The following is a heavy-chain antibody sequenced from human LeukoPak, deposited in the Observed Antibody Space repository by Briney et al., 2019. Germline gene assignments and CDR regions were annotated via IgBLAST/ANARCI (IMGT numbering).Heavy chain of an antibody. D-gene: IGHD2-2*01. CDR2: IDPSDSYT. V-gene: IGHV5-10-1*01. CDR3: ARLVVPAAKAGDY. CDR1: GYIFTSYW. Sequence: GESLKISCKGSGYIFTSYWISWVRQMPGKGLEWMGRIDPSDSYTNYSPSFQGHVTISADKSISTAYLQWSSLKASDTAMYYCARLVVPAAKAGDYWGQGTLVTVSS. J-gene: IGHJ4*02.